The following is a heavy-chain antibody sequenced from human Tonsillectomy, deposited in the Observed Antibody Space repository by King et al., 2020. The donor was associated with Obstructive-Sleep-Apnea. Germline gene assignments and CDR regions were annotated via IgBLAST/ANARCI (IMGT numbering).Heavy chain of an antibody. CDR1: GGTFSSYA. D-gene: IGHD6-19*01. Sequence: AQLVQSGAEVKKPGSSVKVSCKASGGTFSSYAISWVRQAPGQGLEWMGGIIPIFGTANTAQKFQGRGTITADESTSTAYMELSSLRSEDTAVYYCARRIAVAGKGGFDYWGQGTLVTVSS. CDR3: ARRIAVAGKGGFDY. CDR2: IIPIFGTA. J-gene: IGHJ4*02. V-gene: IGHV1-69*01.